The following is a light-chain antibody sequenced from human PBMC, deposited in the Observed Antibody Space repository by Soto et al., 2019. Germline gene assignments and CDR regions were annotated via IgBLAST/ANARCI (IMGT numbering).Light chain of an antibody. Sequence: EIVLTQSPATLSLSPGERATLSCRASQSVRNSLAWYQQQPGQAPRLLIYDAYNRATGIPPRFSGSGSGTDFTLTISRLEPEDFAVYYCQQYGNSLSWTFGQGTKVDI. CDR2: DAY. V-gene: IGKV3-11*01. J-gene: IGKJ1*01. CDR3: QQYGNSLSWT. CDR1: QSVRNS.